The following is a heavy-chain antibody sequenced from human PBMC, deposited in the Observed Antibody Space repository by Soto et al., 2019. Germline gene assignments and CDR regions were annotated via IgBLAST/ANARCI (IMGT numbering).Heavy chain of an antibody. CDR1: GGTFSSYA. Sequence: ASVKVSCKASGGTFSSYAISWVRQAPGQGLEWMGGIIPIFGTANYAQKFQGRVTITADESTSTAYMELSSLRSEDTAVYYCARDDNSRILHERNYYYYYGMDVWGQGTTVTVSS. J-gene: IGHJ6*02. CDR2: IIPIFGTA. V-gene: IGHV1-69*13. D-gene: IGHD1-1*01. CDR3: ARDDNSRILHERNYYYYYGMDV.